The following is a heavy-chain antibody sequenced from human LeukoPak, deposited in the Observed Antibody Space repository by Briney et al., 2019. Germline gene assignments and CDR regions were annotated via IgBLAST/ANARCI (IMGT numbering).Heavy chain of an antibody. V-gene: IGHV3-74*01. J-gene: IGHJ5*02. CDR3: TREYFGKFDP. Sequence: PGGSLRLSCAASGFIFSSYWIHWVRQAPGKGLVWVSRINSDGSSTNYADSVKGRFTISRDNATKTVYLQMNSLRAEDTAVYYCTREYFGKFDPWGQGTLATVSS. D-gene: IGHD3-10*01. CDR2: INSDGSST. CDR1: GFIFSSYW.